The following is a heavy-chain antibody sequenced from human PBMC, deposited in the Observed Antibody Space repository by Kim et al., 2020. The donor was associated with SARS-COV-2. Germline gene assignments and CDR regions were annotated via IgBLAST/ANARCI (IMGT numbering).Heavy chain of an antibody. V-gene: IGHV3-23*01. CDR2: ISGSGGST. CDR1: GFTFSSYA. J-gene: IGHJ4*02. D-gene: IGHD6-19*01. CDR3: AKDLGYSSGWLGLFDY. Sequence: GGSLRLSCAASGFTFSSYAMSWVRQAPGKGLEWVSAISGSGGSTYYADSVKGRFTISRDNSKNTLYLQMNSLRAEDTAVYYCAKDLGYSSGWLGLFDYWGQGTLVTVSS.